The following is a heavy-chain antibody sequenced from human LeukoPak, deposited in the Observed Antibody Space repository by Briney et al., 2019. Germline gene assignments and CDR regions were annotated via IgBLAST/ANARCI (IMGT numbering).Heavy chain of an antibody. V-gene: IGHV3-48*03. CDR3: ASQTPYYYDSSGYIY. Sequence: PGGSLRLSCAASGFAFSSYEMNWVRQAPGKGLEWVSYISSSGSTIYYADSVKGRFTISRDNAKNSLYLQMNSLRAEDTAVYYCASQTPYYYDSSGYIYWGQGTLVTVSS. J-gene: IGHJ4*02. CDR1: GFAFSSYE. CDR2: ISSSGSTI. D-gene: IGHD3-22*01.